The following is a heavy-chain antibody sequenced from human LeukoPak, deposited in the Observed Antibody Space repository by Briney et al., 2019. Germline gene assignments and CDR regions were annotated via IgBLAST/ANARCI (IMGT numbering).Heavy chain of an antibody. Sequence: GGSLRLSCAASGFTFSSYWMHWVRQVPGKGLVWVSRITSDGSDTIYADSVKGRFTISRDNAKNTLYLQMNSLRAEDPALYYCSRERRTWFDPWGQGTLVTVSS. D-gene: IGHD6-25*01. CDR1: GFTFSSYW. CDR2: ITSDGSDT. V-gene: IGHV3-74*01. CDR3: SRERRTWFDP. J-gene: IGHJ5*02.